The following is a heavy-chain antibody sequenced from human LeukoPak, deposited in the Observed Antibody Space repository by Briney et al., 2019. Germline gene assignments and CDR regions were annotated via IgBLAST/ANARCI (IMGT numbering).Heavy chain of an antibody. J-gene: IGHJ4*02. CDR1: GYTFTANY. CDR3: ARGQFDY. CDR2: INPNSGGT. V-gene: IGHV1-2*02. Sequence: ASVKVSCKASGYTFTANYLHWVRQAPGQGLEWMGWINPNSGGTNHAQMFQGRVTMTRDTSISTAYMELSRLRSDDTAVYYCARGQFDYWGQGTLVTVSS.